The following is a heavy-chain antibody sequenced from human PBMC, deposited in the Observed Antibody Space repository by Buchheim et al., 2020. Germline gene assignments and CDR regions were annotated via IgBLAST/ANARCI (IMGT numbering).Heavy chain of an antibody. CDR2: ISSSSSYI. D-gene: IGHD5-24*01. CDR1: GFTFSSYS. CDR3: ARAVSKMATIWETWYFDL. Sequence: EVQLVESGGGLVKPGGSLRLSCAASGFTFSSYSMNWVRQAPGKGLEWVSSISSSSSYIYYADSVKGRFTISRDNAKNSLYLQMNSLRAEDTAVYYCARAVSKMATIWETWYFDLWGRGTL. V-gene: IGHV3-21*01. J-gene: IGHJ2*01.